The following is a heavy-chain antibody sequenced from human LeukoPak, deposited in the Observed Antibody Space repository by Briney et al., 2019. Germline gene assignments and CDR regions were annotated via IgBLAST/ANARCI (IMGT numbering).Heavy chain of an antibody. CDR3: ARLSGYCTNGVCYDGFDY. D-gene: IGHD2-8*01. J-gene: IGHJ4*02. Sequence: SETLSLTCTVSGGSISSYYWIWIGQPPGKGLAWIGYIYTSGSTNYNPSLKSRVTISVDTSKNQFSLKLSSVTAADTAVYYCARLSGYCTNGVCYDGFDYWGQGTLVTVSS. CDR2: IYTSGST. V-gene: IGHV4-4*09. CDR1: GGSISSYY.